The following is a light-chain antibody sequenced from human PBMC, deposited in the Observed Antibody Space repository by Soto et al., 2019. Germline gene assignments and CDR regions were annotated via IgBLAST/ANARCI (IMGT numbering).Light chain of an antibody. CDR1: PGVSSN. J-gene: IGKJ3*01. V-gene: IGKV3-15*01. Sequence: EIVMTQSPATLSVSLGERATLSCRASPGVSSNFAWYQQTRCQAPRLLIYGASTSASGIPPRFSGRGSGTEFKLTISTLQSEDFAVYYCQQYNNWPLTFGPGTTVDIK. CDR3: QQYNNWPLT. CDR2: GAS.